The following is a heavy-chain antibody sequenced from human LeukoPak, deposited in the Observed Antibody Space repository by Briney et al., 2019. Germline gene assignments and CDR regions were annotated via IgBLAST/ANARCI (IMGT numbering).Heavy chain of an antibody. J-gene: IGHJ6*02. CDR1: GGSISGYY. V-gene: IGHV4-59*08. CDR3: ARAPFWGSGMDV. CDR2: IYSSGST. Sequence: SETLSLTCTVSGGSISGYYWSWIRQPPGKGLEWIGYIYSSGSTKYSPSLKSRVTMSVDTSKNQFSLKLTSVTAADTAVYYCARAPFWGSGMDVWGQGTTVTVSS. D-gene: IGHD3-16*01.